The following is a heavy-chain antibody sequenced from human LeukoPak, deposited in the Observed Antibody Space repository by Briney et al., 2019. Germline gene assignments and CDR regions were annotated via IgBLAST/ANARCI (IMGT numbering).Heavy chain of an antibody. V-gene: IGHV3-23*01. CDR2: ISGSGGST. CDR3: AKARRQLTAFDI. D-gene: IGHD6-13*01. Sequence: PGGSLRLSCAASGCTFSSYAMSWVRQAPGKGLEWVSAISGSGGSTYYADSVKGRFTISRDNSKNTLYLQMNSLRAEDTAVYYCAKARRQLTAFDIWGQGTMVTVSS. CDR1: GCTFSSYA. J-gene: IGHJ3*02.